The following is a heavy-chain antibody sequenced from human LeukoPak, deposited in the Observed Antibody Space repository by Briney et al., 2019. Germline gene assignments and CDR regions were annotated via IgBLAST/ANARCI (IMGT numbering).Heavy chain of an antibody. Sequence: GGSLRLSCAASGFTFSSYWMHWVRQAPGKGLVWISRINTDGSSTSYADSVKGRFTISRDNAKNTLYLQMNSLRAEDTAVYYCARPYSSSVNWFDPWGQGTLVTVSS. J-gene: IGHJ5*02. D-gene: IGHD6-6*01. CDR1: GFTFSSYW. CDR3: ARPYSSSVNWFDP. CDR2: INTDGSST. V-gene: IGHV3-74*01.